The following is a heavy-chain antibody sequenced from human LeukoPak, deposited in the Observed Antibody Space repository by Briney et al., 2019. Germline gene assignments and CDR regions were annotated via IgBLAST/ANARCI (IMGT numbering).Heavy chain of an antibody. Sequence: GGSLRVSCAAPGFTFSSYAMSSVRQAPGKGLEWVSAISGSGGSTYYADSVKGRFTISRDNSKNTLYLQMNSLRAEDTAVYYCAKEDSQYCTNGVCSFFDYWGQGTLVTVSS. CDR2: ISGSGGST. CDR1: GFTFSSYA. J-gene: IGHJ4*02. V-gene: IGHV3-23*01. D-gene: IGHD2-8*01. CDR3: AKEDSQYCTNGVCSFFDY.